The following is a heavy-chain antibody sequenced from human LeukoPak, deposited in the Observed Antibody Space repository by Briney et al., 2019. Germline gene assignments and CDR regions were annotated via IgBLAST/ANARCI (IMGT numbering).Heavy chain of an antibody. J-gene: IGHJ4*02. Sequence: GESLKISCQASGFSFTGYWIGWVRQMPGKGLEWMGLLYPGDSDTRYSPSFQRQVTMSADESISTAYLQWATLKASDSAMYYCARHSSTGIDYWGQGTLVTVSS. D-gene: IGHD2-2*01. CDR1: GFSFTGYW. CDR2: LYPGDSDT. V-gene: IGHV5-51*01. CDR3: ARHSSTGIDY.